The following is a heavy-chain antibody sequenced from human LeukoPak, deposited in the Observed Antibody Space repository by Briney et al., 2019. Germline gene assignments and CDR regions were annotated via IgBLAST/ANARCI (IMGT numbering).Heavy chain of an antibody. CDR3: AKKVSPPEH. J-gene: IGHJ4*02. CDR1: GYTFTGYY. V-gene: IGHV1-2*02. CDR2: INPNSGAT. Sequence: ASVKVSCKASGYTFTGYYMNWVRQAPGQGLEWMGWINPNSGATIYAQKFQGRVTMTRDTSISTAYLELSSLRSDDTAVYYCAKKVSPPEHWGQGTLVTVSS.